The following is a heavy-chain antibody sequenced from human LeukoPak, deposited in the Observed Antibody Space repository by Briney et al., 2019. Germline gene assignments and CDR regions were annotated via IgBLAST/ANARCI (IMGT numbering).Heavy chain of an antibody. CDR2: ISSSGSTI. V-gene: IGHV3-11*04. CDR1: GFTFSDYY. J-gene: IGHJ3*01. CDR3: ARDWRAHLLRHVEWPSKRTVGHDCFDL. D-gene: IGHD1-26*01. Sequence: PGGSLRLSCAASGFTFSDYYMSWIRQAPGKGLEWVSYISSSGSTIYYADSVKGRFTISRDNAKNSLYLQMNSLRAEDTAVYYCARDWRAHLLRHVEWPSKRTVGHDCFDLWGQGTRVFVSS.